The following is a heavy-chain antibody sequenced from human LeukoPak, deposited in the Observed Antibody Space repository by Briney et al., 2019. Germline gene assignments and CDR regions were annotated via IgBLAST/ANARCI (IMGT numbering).Heavy chain of an antibody. CDR2: ISYDGSNK. CDR1: GLTFSSYG. V-gene: IGHV3-30*18. J-gene: IGHJ4*02. D-gene: IGHD3-10*01. Sequence: PGGSLRLSCAASGLTFSSYGMHWVRQAPGKGLEWVAVISYDGSNKYYADSVKGRFTISRDNSKNTLYLQMNSLRAEDTAVYYCAKDVDPFGSGSYVEGFDYWGQGTLVTVSS. CDR3: AKDVDPFGSGSYVEGFDY.